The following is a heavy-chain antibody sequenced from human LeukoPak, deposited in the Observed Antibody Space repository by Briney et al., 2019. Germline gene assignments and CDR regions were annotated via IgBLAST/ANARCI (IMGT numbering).Heavy chain of an antibody. V-gene: IGHV1-69*13. CDR3: ARGYSSGWYGPYYFDY. J-gene: IGHJ4*02. CDR2: IIPIFGTA. CDR1: GGTFSSYA. Sequence: SVRVSCKASGGTFSSYAISWVRQAPGQGLEWMGGIIPIFGTANYAQKFQGRVTITADESTSTAYMELSSLRSEDTAVYYCARGYSSGWYGPYYFDYWGQGTLVTVSS. D-gene: IGHD6-19*01.